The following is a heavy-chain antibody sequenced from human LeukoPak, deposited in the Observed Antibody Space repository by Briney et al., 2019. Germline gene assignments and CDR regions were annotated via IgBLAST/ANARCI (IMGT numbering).Heavy chain of an antibody. Sequence: GGSLRLSCVASGFTFSSRDWMTWVRQAPGKGLERVANINKDGSETYYVDSVKGRFTISRDNAKNSLYLQMNSLRDDDTAVYYCTRDKGWQQFDSWGQGTLVTVSS. CDR2: INKDGSET. CDR1: GFTFSSRDW. CDR3: TRDKGWQQFDS. V-gene: IGHV3-7*01. D-gene: IGHD5-24*01. J-gene: IGHJ4*02.